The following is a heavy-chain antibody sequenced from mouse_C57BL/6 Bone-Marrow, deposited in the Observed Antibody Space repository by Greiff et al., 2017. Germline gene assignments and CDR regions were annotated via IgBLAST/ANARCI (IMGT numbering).Heavy chain of an antibody. CDR2: IDPSDSYT. J-gene: IGHJ3*01. CDR1: GYTFTSYW. Sequence: QVQLQQPGAELVMPGASVKLSCKASGYTFTSYWMHWVKQRPGQGLEWIGEIDPSDSYTIYNQKFKGKSTLTVDKSSSTAYMQLSSLTSEDSAVYYCAREGGGSSLFAYWGQGTLVTVSA. CDR3: AREGGGSSLFAY. D-gene: IGHD1-1*01. V-gene: IGHV1-69*01.